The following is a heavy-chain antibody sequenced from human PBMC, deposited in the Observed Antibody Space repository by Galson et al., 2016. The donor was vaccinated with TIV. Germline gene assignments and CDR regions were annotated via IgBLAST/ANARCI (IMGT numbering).Heavy chain of an antibody. V-gene: IGHV4-38-2*01. D-gene: IGHD6-25*01. Sequence: SETLSLTCAVSALSISENYFWGWIRQAPGKGLEWIGAIYHSGYTYYNPSLKSRVTISIHKPNNQFSLKMTSVTAADTAVCFCARHKAGIAASGGYYYYMDVWGEGTTVTVAS. J-gene: IGHJ6*03. CDR3: ARHKAGIAASGGYYYYMDV. CDR1: ALSISENYF. CDR2: IYHSGYT.